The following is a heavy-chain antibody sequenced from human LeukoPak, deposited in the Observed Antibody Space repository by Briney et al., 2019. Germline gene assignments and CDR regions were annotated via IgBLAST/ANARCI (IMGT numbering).Heavy chain of an antibody. D-gene: IGHD6-19*01. CDR3: ARRGTASSGSYYFDH. Sequence: SETLSLTCTVSGGSVTSSTFSWAWIRQPPGKGLEWIGNIYTSGNTYYNPSLKSRVTMSVDTSTNQCSLKLSSVTAADTAVYYCARRGTASSGSYYFDHWGQGTLVTVSS. CDR1: GGSVTSSTFS. CDR2: IYTSGNT. V-gene: IGHV4-39*01. J-gene: IGHJ4*02.